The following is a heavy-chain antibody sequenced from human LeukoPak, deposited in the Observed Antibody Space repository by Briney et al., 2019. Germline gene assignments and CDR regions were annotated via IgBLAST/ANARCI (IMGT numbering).Heavy chain of an antibody. CDR3: ASTRIAALRSPDY. J-gene: IGHJ4*02. CDR2: ISGSGGST. Sequence: PGGSLRLSCAASGFTFSSYAMSWVRQAPGKGLEWVSGISGSGGSTYYADSVKGRFTISRDNAKNSLYLQMNSLRAEDTAVYYCASTRIAALRSPDYWGQGTLVTVSS. V-gene: IGHV3-23*01. CDR1: GFTFSSYA. D-gene: IGHD6-13*01.